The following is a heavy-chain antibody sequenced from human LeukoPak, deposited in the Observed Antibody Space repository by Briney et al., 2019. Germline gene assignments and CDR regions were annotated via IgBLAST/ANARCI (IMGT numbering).Heavy chain of an antibody. J-gene: IGHJ4*02. D-gene: IGHD6-25*01. CDR1: GGSISSSSYY. Sequence: SETLSLTCTVSGGSISSSSYYWGWIRQPPGKGLEWTGSIYYSGSTYYNPSLKSRVTISVDTSKNQFSLKLSSVTAADTAVYYCARVTGTPAGYFDYWGQGTLVTVSS. CDR3: ARVTGTPAGYFDY. CDR2: IYYSGST. V-gene: IGHV4-39*07.